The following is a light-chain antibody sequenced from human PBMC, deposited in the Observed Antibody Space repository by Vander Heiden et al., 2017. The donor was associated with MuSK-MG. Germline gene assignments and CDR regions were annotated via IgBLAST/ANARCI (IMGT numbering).Light chain of an antibody. V-gene: IGKV1-5*03. CDR1: QSISSW. Sequence: DIQMTQSPSTLSASVGDRVTITCRASQSISSWLAWYQQKPGKAPNLLIYKASSLESGVPSRFSGSGSGTEFTLTISSLQPDDFATYYCQQDNSSSITFGGGTKVEIK. J-gene: IGKJ4*01. CDR3: QQDNSSSIT. CDR2: KAS.